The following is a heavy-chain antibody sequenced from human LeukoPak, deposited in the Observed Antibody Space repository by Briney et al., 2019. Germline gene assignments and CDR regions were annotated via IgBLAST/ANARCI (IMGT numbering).Heavy chain of an antibody. V-gene: IGHV3-11*04. CDR2: ISSSGRTI. CDR3: AREGFGGGSCYHDY. J-gene: IGHJ4*02. D-gene: IGHD2-15*01. Sequence: GGSLRLSCAASRFSLSDYYMNWIRQAPGKGLEWISIISSSGRTIYYADSVKGRFTISRDNAKNSLYLQMNSLRAEDTAVYYCAREGFGGGSCYHDYWGQGTLVTVSS. CDR1: RFSLSDYY.